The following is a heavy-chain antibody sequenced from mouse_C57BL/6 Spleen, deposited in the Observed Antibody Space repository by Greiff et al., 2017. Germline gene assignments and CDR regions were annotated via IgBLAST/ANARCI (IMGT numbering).Heavy chain of an antibody. J-gene: IGHJ4*01. D-gene: IGHD1-1*01. CDR3: ARTTVSSMDY. Sequence: EVQLVESGGGLVKPGGSLKLSCAASGFTFSDYGMHWFRQAPEKGLEWVAYISSGSSTIYYADTVEGRFTISRDNAKNTLFLQMTSLRAEDTAMYYCARTTVSSMDYWGQGTSVTVSS. CDR2: ISSGSSTI. CDR1: GFTFSDYG. V-gene: IGHV5-17*01.